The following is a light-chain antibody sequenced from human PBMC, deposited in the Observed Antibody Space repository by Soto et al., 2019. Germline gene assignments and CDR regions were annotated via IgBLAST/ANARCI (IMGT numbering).Light chain of an antibody. V-gene: IGKV1-33*01. CDR1: QDISRY. CDR2: AVS. J-gene: IGKJ4*01. Sequence: DIPMTQSPASLSASVGDRVTISCQASQDISRYLNWYQHKPGRDPQLLKNAVSTLESGGPSRFSATGSGTEFTLTINGLQPEYLATYYCQQDDVPPSTFGGGTKVAIK. CDR3: QQDDVPPST.